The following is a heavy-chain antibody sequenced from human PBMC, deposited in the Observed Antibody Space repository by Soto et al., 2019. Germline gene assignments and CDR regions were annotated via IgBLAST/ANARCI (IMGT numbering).Heavy chain of an antibody. CDR1: GGTLSNYN. Sequence: QVHLVQSGAEVKKPGSSVKVSCKASGGTLSNYNFNWVRQAPGQGLEWMGRISPILGITDYAQRFQGRVTITADKSTSIAYMEVNNLRSEDTAVYYCATSFATMRDNWFDPWGQGTLVTVSS. D-gene: IGHD3-3*01. CDR2: ISPILGIT. J-gene: IGHJ5*02. CDR3: ATSFATMRDNWFDP. V-gene: IGHV1-69*02.